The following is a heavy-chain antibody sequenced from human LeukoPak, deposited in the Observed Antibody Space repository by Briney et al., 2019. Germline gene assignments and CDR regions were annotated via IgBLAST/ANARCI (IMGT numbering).Heavy chain of an antibody. CDR3: AKDDGSTSCYA. CDR2: ISGSGGST. D-gene: IGHD2-2*01. J-gene: IGHJ6*02. CDR1: GSTFSSYA. V-gene: IGHV3-23*01. Sequence: PGGSLKLPCQAPGSTFSSYAWTWFRQVPGKGLEWVSAISGSGGSTYYADSVKGRFTISRDNSKNTLYLQMNSLRAEDTAVYYCAKDDGSTSCYAWGQGTTVTVSS.